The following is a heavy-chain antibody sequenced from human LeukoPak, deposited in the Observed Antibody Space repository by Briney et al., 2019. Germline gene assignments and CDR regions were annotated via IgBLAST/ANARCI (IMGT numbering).Heavy chain of an antibody. D-gene: IGHD2-2*01. J-gene: IGHJ6*03. CDR2: IKEDGSEK. CDR1: GFTFSSYW. CDR3: AKGYCTSTSCYASYYYMDV. V-gene: IGHV3-7*03. Sequence: GGSLRLSCAASGFTFSSYWMSWVRRAPGKGLEWVANIKEDGSEKYYVDSVKGRFTISRDNAKNSLYLQMNSLRADDTAVYYCAKGYCTSTSCYASYYYMDVWGQGTTVTVSS.